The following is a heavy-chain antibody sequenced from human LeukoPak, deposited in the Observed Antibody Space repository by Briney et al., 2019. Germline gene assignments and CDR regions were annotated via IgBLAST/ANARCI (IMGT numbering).Heavy chain of an antibody. J-gene: IGHJ6*02. CDR3: ARYIRTTATTSSLPGGGMDV. CDR1: GDSISSSSYY. Sequence: PSETLSLTCTVSGDSISSSSYYWGWIRQPPGKGLEWIGNFYYSGNTYYNPSLRSRVTISVDTSKNQFSLKVNSVTAADTAVYYRARYIRTTATTSSLPGGGMDVWGQGTTVSVSS. CDR2: FYYSGNT. D-gene: IGHD1-1*01. V-gene: IGHV4-39*01.